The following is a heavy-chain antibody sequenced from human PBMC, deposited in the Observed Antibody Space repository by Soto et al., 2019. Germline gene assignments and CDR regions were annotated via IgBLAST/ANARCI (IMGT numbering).Heavy chain of an antibody. CDR1: GGSISGYF. Sequence: LSLTCTVSGGSISGYFWNWIRQPPGKGLEWIGYMSYTGNTNYNPSLTSRVSISVDTSKNQFSLNLNSVTAADTAVYYCARADTTIVTLAQWGQGTLVTVSS. J-gene: IGHJ4*02. D-gene: IGHD5-18*01. V-gene: IGHV4-59*01. CDR3: ARADTTIVTLAQ. CDR2: MSYTGNT.